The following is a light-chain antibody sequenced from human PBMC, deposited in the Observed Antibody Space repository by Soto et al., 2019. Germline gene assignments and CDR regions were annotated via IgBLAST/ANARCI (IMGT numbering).Light chain of an antibody. Sequence: QSVLTQPPSASGTPGQRVTISCSGGSSNIGSNTVNWYQQLPGTAPTLLIYSSNQRPSGVPDRFSGSKSGTSASLAISGLQSEDEADYYCATWDDSLNDYVFGTVTKLTVL. J-gene: IGLJ1*01. V-gene: IGLV1-44*01. CDR2: SSN. CDR3: ATWDDSLNDYV. CDR1: SSNIGSNT.